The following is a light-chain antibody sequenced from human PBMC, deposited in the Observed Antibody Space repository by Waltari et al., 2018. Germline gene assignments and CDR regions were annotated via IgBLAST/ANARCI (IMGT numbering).Light chain of an antibody. CDR1: SSDVGGYTY. Sequence: QSALTQPPSTSGSPGQSVTISCTGISSDVGGYTYVSWYQQHPDKAPKLMIYEVTRRPSGVPDRFSGSKSGNTASLTVSGLQADDEADYYCISYAGSDNLVFGGGTKLTVL. J-gene: IGLJ2*01. CDR3: ISYAGSDNLV. CDR2: EVT. V-gene: IGLV2-8*01.